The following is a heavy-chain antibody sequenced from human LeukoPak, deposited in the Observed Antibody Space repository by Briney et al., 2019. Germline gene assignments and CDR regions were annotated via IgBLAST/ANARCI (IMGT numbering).Heavy chain of an antibody. J-gene: IGHJ4*02. CDR1: GFTFSSYA. V-gene: IGHV3-23*01. CDR3: ARDPPPHYYGSGSYLSGPN. Sequence: GGSLRLSCAASGFTFSSYAMSWVRQAPGKGLEWVSAISGSGGSTYYADSVKGRFTISRDNSKNMLYLQMNSLRAEDTAVYYCARDPPPHYYGSGSYLSGPNWGQGTLVTVSS. D-gene: IGHD3-10*01. CDR2: ISGSGGST.